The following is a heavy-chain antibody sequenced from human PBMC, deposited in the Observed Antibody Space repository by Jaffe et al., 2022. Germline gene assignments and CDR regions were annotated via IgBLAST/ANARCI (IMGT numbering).Heavy chain of an antibody. CDR2: IIPIFGTA. V-gene: IGHV1-69*05. D-gene: IGHD2-15*01. J-gene: IGHJ5*02. CDR1: GGTFSSYA. Sequence: QVQLVQSGAEVKKPGSSVKVSCKASGGTFSSYAISWVRQAPGQGLEWMGGIIPIFGTANYAQKFQGRVTITTDESTSTAYMELSSLRSEDTAVYYCARGWSGGSCYSGIGCNFPYNWFDPWGQGTLVTVSS. CDR3: ARGWSGGSCYSGIGCNFPYNWFDP.